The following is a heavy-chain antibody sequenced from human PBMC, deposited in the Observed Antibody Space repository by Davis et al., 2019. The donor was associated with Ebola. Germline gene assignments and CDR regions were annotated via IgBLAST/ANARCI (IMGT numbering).Heavy chain of an antibody. Sequence: GESLKISCAASGFTFSSYAMHWVRQAPGKGLEWVAVISYDGSNKYYADSVKGRFTIPRDNSKNTLYLQMNSLRAEDTAVYYCGRPPADDDYWGQGTLVTVSS. CDR1: GFTFSSYA. CDR3: GRPPADDDY. D-gene: IGHD6-19*01. CDR2: ISYDGSNK. V-gene: IGHV3-30-3*01. J-gene: IGHJ4*02.